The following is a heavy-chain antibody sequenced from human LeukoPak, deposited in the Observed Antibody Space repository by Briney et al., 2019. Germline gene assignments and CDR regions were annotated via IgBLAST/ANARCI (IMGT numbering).Heavy chain of an antibody. CDR2: ICSSGTT. CDR1: GGSIRSYN. D-gene: IGHD3-9*01. V-gene: IGHV4-4*07. Sequence: SETLSLTCTVSGGSIRSYNWHWIRQPAGKGLEWIGRICSSGTTNYNASLMSRVTMSLDKSKSQFFLNLTSVTAADTAVYYCARSKDILTGYCFDYWGQGTLVTVSS. CDR3: ARSKDILTGYCFDY. J-gene: IGHJ4*02.